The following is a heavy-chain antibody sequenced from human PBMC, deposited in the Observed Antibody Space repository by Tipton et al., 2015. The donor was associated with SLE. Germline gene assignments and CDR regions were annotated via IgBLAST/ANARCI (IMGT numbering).Heavy chain of an antibody. Sequence: TLSLTCAVYGGSFSGYYWGWIRQPPGKGLEWIGEINHSGSTNYNPSLKSRVTISVDTSKNQFSLKLSSVTAADTAVYYCARDAFHFGVVAVRPFDIWGQGTMVTVSS. CDR3: ARDAFHFGVVAVRPFDI. J-gene: IGHJ3*02. D-gene: IGHD3-3*01. V-gene: IGHV4-34*01. CDR2: INHSGST. CDR1: GGSFSGYY.